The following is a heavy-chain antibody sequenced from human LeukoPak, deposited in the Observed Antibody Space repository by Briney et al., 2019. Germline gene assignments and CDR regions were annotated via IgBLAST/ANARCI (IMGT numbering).Heavy chain of an antibody. CDR1: GGSISSSNW. D-gene: IGHD3-22*01. CDR2: IYHSEST. CDR3: ARDGYYYDTRAFDI. V-gene: IGHV4-4*02. J-gene: IGHJ3*02. Sequence: SGTLSLTCAVSGGSISSSNWWSWVRQPPGKGLEWIGEIYHSESTNYNPSLKSRVTISVDKSKNQFSLKLSSVTAADTAVYYCARDGYYYDTRAFDIWGQGTMVTVSS.